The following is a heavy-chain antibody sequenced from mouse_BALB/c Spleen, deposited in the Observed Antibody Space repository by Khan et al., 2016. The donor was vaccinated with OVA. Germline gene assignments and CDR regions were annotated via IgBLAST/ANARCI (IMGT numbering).Heavy chain of an antibody. D-gene: IGHD4-1*01. V-gene: IGHV5-6*01. CDR3: ASHLTGSFAY. J-gene: IGHJ3*01. CDR1: RFTFSSYS. Sequence: EVELVESGGDLVKPGGSLKLSCAASRFTFSSYSMSWVRQTPDKRLEWVATISSGADYTYYPDSVKGRFTISRDNAKNTLYLQMSSLKSEDTAMYYCASHLTGSFAYWGQGTLVTFSA. CDR2: ISSGADYT.